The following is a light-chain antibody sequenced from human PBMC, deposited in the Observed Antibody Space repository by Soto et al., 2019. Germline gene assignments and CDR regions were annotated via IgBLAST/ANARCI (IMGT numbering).Light chain of an antibody. V-gene: IGKV3-20*01. CDR3: QQYGSSPE. J-gene: IGKJ1*01. CDR1: QSVSSNH. CDR2: GAS. Sequence: EIVLTQSPGTLSLSPGERATLSCRARQSVSSNHLAWYQQKPGQAPRLLIYGASSRATGIPDRFTGSGSGTDFTLTISRLEPEDFAVYYCQQYGSSPEFGQGTKVEI.